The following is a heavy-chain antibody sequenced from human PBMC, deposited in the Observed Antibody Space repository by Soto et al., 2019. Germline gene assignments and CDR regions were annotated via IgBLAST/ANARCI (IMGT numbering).Heavy chain of an antibody. J-gene: IGHJ3*02. D-gene: IGHD1-1*01. Sequence: SETLSLTCAVYGGSFSGYYWSWIRQPPGKGLEWIGEINHSGSTNYNPSLKSRVTISVDTSKNQFSLKLSSVTAADTAVYYCARERAFDIWGQGTMVTVSS. CDR1: GGSFSGYY. CDR2: INHSGST. CDR3: ARERAFDI. V-gene: IGHV4-34*01.